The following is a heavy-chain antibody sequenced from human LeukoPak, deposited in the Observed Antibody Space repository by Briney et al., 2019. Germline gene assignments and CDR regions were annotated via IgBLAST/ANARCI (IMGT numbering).Heavy chain of an antibody. Sequence: GGSLRLSCAASGFTFSSYAMHWVRQAPGKGLEWVAVISYDRSNKYYADSVKGRFTISRDNSKNTLYLQMNSLRAEDTAVYYCARDSSTTVTGAFDIWGQGTMVTVSS. CDR2: ISYDRSNK. CDR1: GFTFSSYA. J-gene: IGHJ3*02. D-gene: IGHD4-17*01. CDR3: ARDSSTTVTGAFDI. V-gene: IGHV3-30-3*01.